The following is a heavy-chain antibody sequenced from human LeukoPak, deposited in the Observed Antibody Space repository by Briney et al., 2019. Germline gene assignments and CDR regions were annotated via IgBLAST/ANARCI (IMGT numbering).Heavy chain of an antibody. Sequence: GGTLRLSCAFSGFTFSSYYMSWVRQAPGKGLEGVGNIKQSGSEKYYVDSVKGRFTISRDNAKNSLYLQMNSLRAEDTALYYCARDGDFWSGYPDYWGQGTMVTVSS. D-gene: IGHD3-3*01. CDR1: GFTFSSYY. CDR2: IKQSGSEK. CDR3: ARDGDFWSGYPDY. J-gene: IGHJ4*02. V-gene: IGHV3-7*03.